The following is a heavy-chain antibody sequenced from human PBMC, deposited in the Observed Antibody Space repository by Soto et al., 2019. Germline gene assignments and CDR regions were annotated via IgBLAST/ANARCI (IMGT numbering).Heavy chain of an antibody. CDR3: ARHGYYGSGSRGLCDY. CDR1: GGSISSSSYY. CDR2: IYYSGST. D-gene: IGHD3-10*01. Sequence: LSLTCTVSGGSISSSSYYWGWIRQPPGKGLEWIGSIYYSGSTYYIPSLRSRVTISVDTSKNQFSLKLSSVTAADTAVYYCARHGYYGSGSRGLCDYWGQGTLVTVSS. V-gene: IGHV4-39*01. J-gene: IGHJ4*02.